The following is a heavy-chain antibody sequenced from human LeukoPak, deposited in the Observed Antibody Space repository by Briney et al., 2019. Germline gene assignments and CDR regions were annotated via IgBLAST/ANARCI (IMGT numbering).Heavy chain of an antibody. CDR3: TKDVGWGDSRSDAFDL. D-gene: IGHD4-11*01. CDR2: INRRGHT. J-gene: IGHJ3*01. V-gene: IGHV3-43*01. Sequence: PGGSLRLSCAASGFTFDRFTIHWVRQTPGKGLECVSLINRRGHTFYADSVKGRFTISRDNSRNSVFLQMNNLTTEDTAMYHCTKDVGWGDSRSDAFDLWGQGTMVTVSS. CDR1: GFTFDRFT.